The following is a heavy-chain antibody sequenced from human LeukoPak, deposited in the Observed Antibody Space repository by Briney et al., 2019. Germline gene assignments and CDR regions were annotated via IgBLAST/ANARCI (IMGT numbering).Heavy chain of an antibody. V-gene: IGHV1-2*02. CDR2: INPNTGGT. CDR3: AKDFRDQWLVNAFHI. J-gene: IGHJ3*02. D-gene: IGHD6-19*01. Sequence: ASVKVSCEASEYTFTRYYMHWVRQAPGQGLEWMGWINPNTGGTNYAQKFQGRVTMTRDTSITTAYMELRGLEYDDTAVYYCAKDFRDQWLVNAFHIWGQGTMVTVSS. CDR1: EYTFTRYY.